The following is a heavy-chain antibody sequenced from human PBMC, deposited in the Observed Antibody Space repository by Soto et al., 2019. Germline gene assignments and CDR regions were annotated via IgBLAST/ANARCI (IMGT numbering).Heavy chain of an antibody. J-gene: IGHJ4*02. V-gene: IGHV1-69*02. D-gene: IGHD3-10*01. CDR3: ATNYGSGSAHFDN. CDR2: IIPMLGMS. Sequence: QVQLLQSGAEVKKPGSSVKVSCTASGDTFNFYTISWVRQAPGQGPEWMGRIIPMLGMSNYAQNFQGRVTMTADKSTSTAYMELSSLRSEDTALYYCATNYGSGSAHFDNWGQGALVTVSS. CDR1: GDTFNFYT.